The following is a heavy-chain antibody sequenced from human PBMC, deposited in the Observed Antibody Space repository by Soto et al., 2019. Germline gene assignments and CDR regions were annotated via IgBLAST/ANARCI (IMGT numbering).Heavy chain of an antibody. CDR3: ARDGDGRMTTNPYYYNGMDV. Sequence: PSETLSLTCTFSCGSLVSYYWSWIRQPPGKGLEWIGYVFYTGRANCNASLKSRVSISLDTSNYQFSLKLSSVTAADTAVYYCARDGDGRMTTNPYYYNGMDVWGPGTTVTVSS. J-gene: IGHJ6*02. V-gene: IGHV4-59*01. CDR1: CGSLVSYY. D-gene: IGHD4-4*01. CDR2: VFYTGRA.